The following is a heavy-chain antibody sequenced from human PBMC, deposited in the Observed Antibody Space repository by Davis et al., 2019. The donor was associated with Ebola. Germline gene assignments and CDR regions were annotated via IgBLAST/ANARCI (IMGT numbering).Heavy chain of an antibody. V-gene: IGHV3-7*03. Sequence: GESLKISCAASGFTFSNFWMSWVRQVSGKGLEWVANIRQDGSEKNYVDSVKGRFTISRDNAKNSLYLQMNSLRTEDTALYYCARGHGYNRFDPWGQGTLVTVSS. CDR2: IRQDGSEK. J-gene: IGHJ5*02. CDR3: ARGHGYNRFDP. CDR1: GFTFSNFW.